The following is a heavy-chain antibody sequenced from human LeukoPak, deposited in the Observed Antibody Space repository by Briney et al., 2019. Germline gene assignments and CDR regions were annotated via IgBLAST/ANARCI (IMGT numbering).Heavy chain of an antibody. CDR1: GGSVSSGSYF. D-gene: IGHD4-11*01. CDR3: ATDYSNFYGLDV. V-gene: IGHV4-61*01. Sequence: PSETLSLSCTVSGGSVSSGSYFWTWLRQPPGKGLEWIGYIQNSGSSNYNPSLESRVTISVDTSKDQFSLKLNSVTAADTAIYYCATDYSNFYGLDVWGQGTTVTVSS. CDR2: IQNSGSS. J-gene: IGHJ6*02.